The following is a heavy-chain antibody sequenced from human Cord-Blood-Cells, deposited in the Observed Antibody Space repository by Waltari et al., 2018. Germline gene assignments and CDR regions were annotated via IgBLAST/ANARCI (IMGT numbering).Heavy chain of an antibody. CDR2: IIPIFGTA. CDR1: GGTFISYA. D-gene: IGHD3-22*01. CDR3: ARGSYDSSGYYYYYYYGMDV. J-gene: IGHJ6*02. V-gene: IGHV1-69*01. Sequence: QVQLVQSGAEVKKPGSSVKVSCKASGGTFISYAISWVRQAPGQGLEWMGGIIPIFGTANYAQKFQGRVTITADESTSTAYMELSSLRSEDTAVYYCARGSYDSSGYYYYYYYGMDVWGQGTTVTVSS.